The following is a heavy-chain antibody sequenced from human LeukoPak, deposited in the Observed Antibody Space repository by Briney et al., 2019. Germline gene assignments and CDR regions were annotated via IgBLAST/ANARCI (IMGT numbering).Heavy chain of an antibody. CDR2: ISPSGGST. J-gene: IGHJ3*02. D-gene: IGHD1-26*01. CDR3: ATFSYGDAFEI. CDR1: GYTFTSYY. V-gene: IGHV1-46*01. Sequence: GASVKVSCKSAGYTFTSYYMHWVRQAPGQGLEWMGIISPSGGSTTYAQKFQGRVTMTEDTSTDTAYMELSSLRSEDTAVYYCATFSYGDAFEIWGQGTMVTVSS.